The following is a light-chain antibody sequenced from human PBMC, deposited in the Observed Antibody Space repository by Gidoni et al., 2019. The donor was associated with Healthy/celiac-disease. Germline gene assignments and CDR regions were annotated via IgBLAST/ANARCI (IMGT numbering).Light chain of an antibody. J-gene: IGKJ5*01. Sequence: DIKMTHSSSSLSATVGDSLTITCPASQSISSYLNWYQQKPGKAPKLLIYAASSLQSGVPSRFSGSGSGTDFTLTISSLQPEDFATYYCQQSYSTPPITFGQGTRLEIK. V-gene: IGKV1-39*01. CDR2: AAS. CDR3: QQSYSTPPIT. CDR1: QSISSY.